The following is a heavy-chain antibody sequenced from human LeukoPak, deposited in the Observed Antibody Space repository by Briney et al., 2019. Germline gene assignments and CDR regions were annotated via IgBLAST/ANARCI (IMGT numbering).Heavy chain of an antibody. CDR1: GLTFSSYA. D-gene: IGHD2-2*01. CDR2: ISGSGGTT. J-gene: IGHJ4*02. CDR3: AAIYCSSTSCYAFDY. Sequence: GGSLRLSCAASGLTFSSYAMSWVRQAPGKGLEWVSAISGSGGTTFYADSVKGRFPISRDNSKNTLYLQMNSLRAEDTAVYYCAAIYCSSTSCYAFDYWGQGTLVTVSS. V-gene: IGHV3-23*01.